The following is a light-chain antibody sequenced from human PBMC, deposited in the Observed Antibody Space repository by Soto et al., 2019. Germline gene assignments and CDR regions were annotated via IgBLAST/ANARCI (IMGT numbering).Light chain of an antibody. J-gene: IGKJ5*01. Sequence: EIVLTQSPGTLSLSPGERATLSCRASQSVSSDFLAWYQRKSGQAPRLVIYGASTRATGIPDRFSGSGSGTDFTLTISSLEPEDFAVYYCQQRGSWPPSITFGQGTRLEIK. V-gene: IGKV3-20*01. CDR1: QSVSSDF. CDR3: QQRGSWPPSIT. CDR2: GAS.